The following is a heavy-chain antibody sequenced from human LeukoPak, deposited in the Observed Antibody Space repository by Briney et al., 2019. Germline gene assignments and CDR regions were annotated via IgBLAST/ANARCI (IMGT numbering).Heavy chain of an antibody. D-gene: IGHD1-26*01. J-gene: IGHJ4*02. CDR1: GFTFSNYA. Sequence: GGSLRLSCAASGFTFSNYAIHWVRQAPGKGLEWVAVISYDGTNKNYADSVKGRFTISRDNSKNTVYLQMNSLRVEDAAVHYCARDPRGSPYYFDYWGQGTLVTVSS. V-gene: IGHV3-30-3*01. CDR3: ARDPRGSPYYFDY. CDR2: ISYDGTNK.